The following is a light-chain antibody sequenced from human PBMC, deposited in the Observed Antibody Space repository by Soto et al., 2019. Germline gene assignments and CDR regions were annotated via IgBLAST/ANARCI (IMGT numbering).Light chain of an antibody. Sequence: DLQLTQSPSSLSASVGDRVTIACRASQSLAWYLNWYQQKPGEAPRLLISAASNLQGGVPSRFSGSGSGTDFTLIINSLQPDDFATYYCQQSHSAPYTFAQGTKVEMK. CDR1: QSLAWY. J-gene: IGKJ2*01. V-gene: IGKV1-39*01. CDR3: QQSHSAPYT. CDR2: AAS.